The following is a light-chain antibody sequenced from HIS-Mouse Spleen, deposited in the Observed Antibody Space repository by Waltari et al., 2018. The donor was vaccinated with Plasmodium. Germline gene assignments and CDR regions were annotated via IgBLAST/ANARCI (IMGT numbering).Light chain of an antibody. J-gene: IGKJ2*01. Sequence: IVMTQSPATLSVSPGERATLSCRASQSVSSNLAWYQQKPGQAPRLLIYGASTRATGIPARFSGSGSGTELTLTISSLQSEDFAVYYCQQYNNWPPLYTFGQGTKLEIK. V-gene: IGKV3-15*01. CDR1: QSVSSN. CDR3: QQYNNWPPLYT. CDR2: GAS.